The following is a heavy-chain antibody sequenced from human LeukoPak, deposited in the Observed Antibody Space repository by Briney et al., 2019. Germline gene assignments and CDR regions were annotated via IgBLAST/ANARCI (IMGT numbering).Heavy chain of an antibody. CDR2: ISASGSGT. D-gene: IGHD2-2*01. J-gene: IGHJ3*01. CDR3: AKVTTDCSSTSCFLPYAFDF. CDR1: GFTFNISA. V-gene: IGHV3-23*01. Sequence: GGSLRLSCGASGFTFNISAINWVRQAPGKGLEWVSSISASGSGTFYADSVKGRFAISRDNPRNMVFLLMNTLRAEDTAIYYCAKVTTDCSSTSCFLPYAFDFWGQGTMVAVSS.